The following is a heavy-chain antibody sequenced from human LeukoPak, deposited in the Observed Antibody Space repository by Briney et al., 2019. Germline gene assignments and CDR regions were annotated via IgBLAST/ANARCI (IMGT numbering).Heavy chain of an antibody. Sequence: SETLSLTCAVYGGSFSSYYWSWIRQPPGKGLEWIGYIYYSGSTNYNPSLKSRVTISVDTSKNQFSLKLSSVTAADTAVYYCARTIAITEADAFDIWGQGTMVTVSS. D-gene: IGHD5-12*01. V-gene: IGHV4-59*08. CDR1: GGSFSSYY. CDR3: ARTIAITEADAFDI. CDR2: IYYSGST. J-gene: IGHJ3*02.